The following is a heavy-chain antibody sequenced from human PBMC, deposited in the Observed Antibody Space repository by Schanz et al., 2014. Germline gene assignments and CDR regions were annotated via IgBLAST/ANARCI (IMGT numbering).Heavy chain of an antibody. V-gene: IGHV3-23*05. D-gene: IGHD3-10*01. CDR3: ARAQGVIRLYYGVDV. CDR1: GFSFSIFA. J-gene: IGHJ6*02. Sequence: EVQLVESGGGLAQPGESLRLSCAASGFSFSIFAMTWVRQAPGQGLEWVSTIYSSGSTYYADSVRGRFTISRDNSMNTVYLQMNSLRSDDAAVYYCARAQGVIRLYYGVDVWGQGTTVTV. CDR2: IYSSGST.